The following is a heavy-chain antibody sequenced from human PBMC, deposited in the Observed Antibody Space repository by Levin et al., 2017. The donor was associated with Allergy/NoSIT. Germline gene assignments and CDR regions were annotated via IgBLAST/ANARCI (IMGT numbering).Heavy chain of an antibody. V-gene: IGHV5-51*01. CDR2: IYPSDSDT. J-gene: IGHJ3*01. Sequence: GESLKISCQGSGYRLTNNWIGWVRQMPGKGLEWMGIIYPSDSDTRYSPSFQGQVTFSADKSISTVYLQWSSLKTSDTAMYYCARPLPRGSFGVGAFDFWGQGTMVTVSS. CDR1: GYRLTNNW. D-gene: IGHD3-10*01. CDR3: ARPLPRGSFGVGAFDF.